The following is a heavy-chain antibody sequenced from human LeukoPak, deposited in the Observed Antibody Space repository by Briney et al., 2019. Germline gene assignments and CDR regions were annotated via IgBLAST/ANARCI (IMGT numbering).Heavy chain of an antibody. CDR1: GYSISSGYY. CDR3: ARVRWELDY. J-gene: IGHJ4*02. V-gene: IGHV4-38-2*02. Sequence: PSETLSLTCTVSGYSISSGYYWGWIRQPPGKGLEWIGSIYYSGSTYYNPSLKSRVTISVDTSKNQFSLKLSSVTAADTAVYYCARVRWELDYWGQGTLVTVSS. CDR2: IYYSGST. D-gene: IGHD1-26*01.